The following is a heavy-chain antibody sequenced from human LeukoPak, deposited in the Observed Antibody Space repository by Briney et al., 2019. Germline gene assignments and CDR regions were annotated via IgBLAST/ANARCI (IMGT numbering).Heavy chain of an antibody. CDR3: ARDHYDILTGYYTDYYYYGVDV. Sequence: ASVKVSCKASGYTFTSYGISWVRQAPGQGLEWMGWISAYNGNTNYAQKLQGRVTMTTDTSTSTAYMELRSLRSDDTAVYYCARDHYDILTGYYTDYYYYGVDVWGQGTTVTVSS. D-gene: IGHD3-9*01. J-gene: IGHJ6*02. CDR1: GYTFTSYG. CDR2: ISAYNGNT. V-gene: IGHV1-18*01.